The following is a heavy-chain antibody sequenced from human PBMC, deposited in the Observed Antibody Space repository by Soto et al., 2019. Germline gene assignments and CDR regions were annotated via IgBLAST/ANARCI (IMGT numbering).Heavy chain of an antibody. Sequence: GGSLRLSCTASEFSFSGYAMHWIRQSPGKGLEWVAVISFNGNSLHYADSVKDRFTISRDNSKSTLYLQMNNMRTEDTAVYYCARTFDTITYYFDYWGQGTLVTVSS. CDR3: ARTFDTITYYFDY. CDR1: EFSFSGYA. J-gene: IGHJ4*02. CDR2: ISFNGNSL. D-gene: IGHD3-9*01. V-gene: IGHV3-30-3*01.